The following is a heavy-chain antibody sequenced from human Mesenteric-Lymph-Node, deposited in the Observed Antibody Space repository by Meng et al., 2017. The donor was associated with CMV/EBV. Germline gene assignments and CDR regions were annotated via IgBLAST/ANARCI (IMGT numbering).Heavy chain of an antibody. D-gene: IGHD4-17*01. V-gene: IGHV3-7*01. CDR3: ALTTVTRGVIFDY. CDR1: GFTFSSYW. J-gene: IGHJ4*02. CDR2: IKQDGSEK. Sequence: GESLKISCAASGFTFSSYWMSWVRQAPGKGLEWVANIKQDGSEKYYVDSVKGRFTISRDNAKNSLYLQMNSLRAEDTAVYYCALTTVTRGVIFDYWGQGTLVTVSS.